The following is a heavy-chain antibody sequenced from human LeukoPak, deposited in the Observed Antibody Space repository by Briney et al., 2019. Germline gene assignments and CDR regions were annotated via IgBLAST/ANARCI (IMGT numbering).Heavy chain of an antibody. V-gene: IGHV1-69*13. CDR2: IIPIFGTA. D-gene: IGHD3-22*01. CDR1: GGTFSSYA. Sequence: ASVKVSYKASGGTFSSYAISWVRQAPGQGLEWMGGIIPIFGTANYAQKFQGRVTITADESTSTAYMELSSLRSEDTAVYYCAREGLRYDSSGYYLPYYFDYWGQGTLVTVSS. CDR3: AREGLRYDSSGYYLPYYFDY. J-gene: IGHJ4*02.